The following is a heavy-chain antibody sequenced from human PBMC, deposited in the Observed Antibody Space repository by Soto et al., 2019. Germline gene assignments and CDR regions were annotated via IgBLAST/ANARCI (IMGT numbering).Heavy chain of an antibody. CDR1: GFSVSNSGVG. Sequence: QITLKESGPTLVKPTQTLTLTCTFSGFSVSNSGVGVAWIRQPPGKALEWLALIYWDDDKRYSPFLRSRVTITKDTSKNQVVLTMTNMDPVDTATYYCAHKGGRGAAMDVWGQGTTVTVSS. CDR2: IYWDDDK. V-gene: IGHV2-5*02. J-gene: IGHJ6*02. CDR3: AHKGGRGAAMDV. D-gene: IGHD2-15*01.